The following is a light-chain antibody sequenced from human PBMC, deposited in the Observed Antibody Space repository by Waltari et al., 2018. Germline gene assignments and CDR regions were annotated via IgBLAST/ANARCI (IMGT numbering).Light chain of an antibody. CDR1: QGISSY. CDR2: AAS. CDR3: QQYYNYPPIT. Sequence: AIRITQSPSSLSASTGDRVTITCPASQGISSYLACYQQNPCKVPRLLIYAASTLQTGVPSRFSGIGSGTDFILTISCLQSEDFATYYCQQYYNYPPITFGQGTRLEIK. J-gene: IGKJ5*01. V-gene: IGKV1-8*01.